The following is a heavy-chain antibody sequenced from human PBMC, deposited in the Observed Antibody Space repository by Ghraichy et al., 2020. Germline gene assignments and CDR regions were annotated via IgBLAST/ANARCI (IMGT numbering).Heavy chain of an antibody. CDR2: INHSGST. CDR3: ARGPLYSSSWYDGRFDP. CDR1: GGSFSGYY. J-gene: IGHJ5*02. Sequence: SETLSLTCAVYGGSFSGYYWSWIRQPPGKGREWIGEINHSGSTNYNPSLKRRVTISVDTSKNQFSLKLSSVTAADTAVYYCARGPLYSSSWYDGRFDPWGQGTLVTVSS. D-gene: IGHD6-13*01. V-gene: IGHV4-34*01.